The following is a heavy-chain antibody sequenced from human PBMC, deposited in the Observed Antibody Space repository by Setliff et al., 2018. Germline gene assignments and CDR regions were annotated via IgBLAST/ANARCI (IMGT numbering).Heavy chain of an antibody. CDR2: IIPIFGTA. J-gene: IGHJ4*02. D-gene: IGHD6-19*01. Sequence: SVKVSCKASGGTFSNFAISWVRQAPGQGLEWMGGIIPIFGTANYAQKFQGRVTITADESTSTAYMELSSLRSEDTAVYYCARSGPYGMGVGNSGWYYRDYWGQGTLVTVSS. V-gene: IGHV1-69*13. CDR3: ARSGPYGMGVGNSGWYYRDY. CDR1: GGTFSNFA.